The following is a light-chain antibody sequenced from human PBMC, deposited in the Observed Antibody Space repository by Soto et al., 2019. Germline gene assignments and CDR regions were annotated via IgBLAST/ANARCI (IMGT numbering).Light chain of an antibody. CDR2: DAS. V-gene: IGKV3-11*01. J-gene: IGKJ4*01. CDR1: QSVSSY. CDR3: QQRRNWPLT. Sequence: EIVLTQSPATLSLSPGERATLSCRTSQSVSSYLAWFQQKPGQPPRLLIYDASNRATGIPARFSGSGSGTDSTLTISSLEPEDFAVYYCQQRRNWPLTFGGGTKVEIK.